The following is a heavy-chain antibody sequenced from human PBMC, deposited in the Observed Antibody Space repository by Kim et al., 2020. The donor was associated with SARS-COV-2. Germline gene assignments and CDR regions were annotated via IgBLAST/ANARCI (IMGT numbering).Heavy chain of an antibody. CDR2: INHSGST. CDR1: GGSFSAYY. Sequence: SETLSLTCAVYGGSFSAYYWSWIRQPPGKGLEWIGEINHSGSTNYNPSLKSRVTISVDTSKNQFSLKLSSVTAADTAVYYCARGPTTVTSSYYYYGMDV. CDR3: ARGPTTVTSSYYYYGMDV. V-gene: IGHV4-34*01. D-gene: IGHD4-17*01. J-gene: IGHJ6*01.